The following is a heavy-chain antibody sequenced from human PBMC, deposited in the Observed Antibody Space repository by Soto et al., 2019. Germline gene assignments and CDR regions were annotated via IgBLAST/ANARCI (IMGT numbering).Heavy chain of an antibody. V-gene: IGHV4-31*03. CDR2: IYYSGST. J-gene: IGHJ5*02. Sequence: QVQLQESGPGLVKPSETLSLTCTVSGGSISSGGYYWSWIRQHPGKGVEWIGYIYYSGSTYYNPSLKSRVTISVDTSKNQFSLKLSSVTAADTAIYYCARDSPITMVGPVQNWFDPWGQGTLVTVSS. CDR3: ARDSPITMVGPVQNWFDP. D-gene: IGHD3-10*01. CDR1: GGSISSGGYY.